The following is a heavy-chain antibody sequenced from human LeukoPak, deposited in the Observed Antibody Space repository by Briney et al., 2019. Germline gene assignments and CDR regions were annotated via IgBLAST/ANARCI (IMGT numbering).Heavy chain of an antibody. D-gene: IGHD2-15*01. V-gene: IGHV1-69*05. Sequence: ASVKVSCKASGGTFSSYAISWVRQAPGQGLEWMGGIIPIFGTANYAQKFQGRVTITTDESTSTAYMELSSLRSGDTAVYYCASGYCSGGSCPPSSYYYYYMDVWGKGTTVTVSS. J-gene: IGHJ6*03. CDR1: GGTFSSYA. CDR3: ASGYCSGGSCPPSSYYYYYMDV. CDR2: IIPIFGTA.